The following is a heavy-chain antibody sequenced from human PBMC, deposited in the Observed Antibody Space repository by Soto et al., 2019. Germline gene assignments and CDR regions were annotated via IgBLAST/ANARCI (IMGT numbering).Heavy chain of an antibody. CDR1: GFTFSNYG. J-gene: IGHJ5*02. CDR3: ATDLQPKASHSCPGWFDP. CDR2: ISYGGSNK. V-gene: IGHV3-30*03. Sequence: GGSLRLSCAASGFTFSNYGMNWVRQVPGDGLDWVAVISYGGSNKYYAESVTGRFTISRDNSKNTLYLQMTSRRSEDTAVYYFATDLQPKASHSCPGWFDPWGQGTLVTVSS. D-gene: IGHD2-21*01.